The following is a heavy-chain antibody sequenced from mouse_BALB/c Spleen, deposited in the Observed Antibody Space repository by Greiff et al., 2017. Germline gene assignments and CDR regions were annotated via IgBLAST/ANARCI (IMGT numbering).Heavy chain of an antibody. J-gene: IGHJ1*01. CDR3: TSLYYYGSSYWYFDV. CDR2: ISSGGSYT. V-gene: IGHV5-6-4*01. Sequence: EVQGVESGGGLVKPGGSLKLSCAASGFTFSSYTMSWVRQTPEKRLEWVATISSGGSYTYYPDSVKGRFTISRDNAKNTLYLQMSSLKSEDTAMYYCTSLYYYGSSYWYFDVWGAGTTVTVSS. D-gene: IGHD1-1*01. CDR1: GFTFSSYT.